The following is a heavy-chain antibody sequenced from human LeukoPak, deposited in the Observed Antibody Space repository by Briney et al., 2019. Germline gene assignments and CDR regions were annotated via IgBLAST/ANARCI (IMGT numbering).Heavy chain of an antibody. Sequence: PSQTLSLTCTVSGGSISRGDYYWSWVRQPPGKGLEWIGYIYYSGSTYYNPSLKSRVTISVDTSKNQFSLKLSSVTAADTAVYYCARGGTYYDFWSGTYYFDYWGQGTLVTVSS. CDR3: ARGGTYYDFWSGTYYFDY. D-gene: IGHD3-3*01. CDR1: GGSISRGDYY. V-gene: IGHV4-30-4*08. J-gene: IGHJ4*02. CDR2: IYYSGST.